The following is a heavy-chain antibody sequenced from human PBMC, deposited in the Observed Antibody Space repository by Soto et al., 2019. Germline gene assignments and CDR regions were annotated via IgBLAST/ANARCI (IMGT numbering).Heavy chain of an antibody. Sequence: PSETLSLTCTVSGGSVSSGSYYWSWIRQPPGKGLEWIGYIYYSGSTNYNPSLKSRVTISVDTSKNQFSLKLSSVTAADTAVYYCARGRTSDYIWGSYRPFDYWGQGTLITVPQ. J-gene: IGHJ4*02. V-gene: IGHV4-61*01. D-gene: IGHD3-16*02. CDR3: ARGRTSDYIWGSYRPFDY. CDR1: GGSVSSGSYY. CDR2: IYYSGST.